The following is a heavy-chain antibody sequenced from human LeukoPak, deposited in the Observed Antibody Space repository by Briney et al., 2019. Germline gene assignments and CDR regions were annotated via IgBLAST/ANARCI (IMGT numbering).Heavy chain of an antibody. D-gene: IGHD3-9*01. CDR2: IYTSGST. V-gene: IGHV4-61*02. CDR1: GGSISSSSYY. CDR3: ARDHYDILTGYPYWYFDL. Sequence: SETLSLTCTVSGGSISSSSYYWSWIRQPAGKGLEWIGRIYTSGSTNYNPSLKRRVTISVDTSKNQFSLKLSSVTAADTAVYYCARDHYDILTGYPYWYFDLWGRGTLVTVSS. J-gene: IGHJ2*01.